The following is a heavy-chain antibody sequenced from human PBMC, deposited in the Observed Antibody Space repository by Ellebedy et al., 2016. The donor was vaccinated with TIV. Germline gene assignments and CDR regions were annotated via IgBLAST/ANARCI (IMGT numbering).Heavy chain of an antibody. V-gene: IGHV3-7*03. CDR1: GFTFTYYC. CDR2: IKQDWSDK. CDR3: ATGWSGGVY. D-gene: IGHD2-15*01. J-gene: IGHJ4*02. Sequence: GESLKISCATSGFTFTYYCMSWVRQPPGKGLEPGANIKQDWSDKHHVDSVKGRFTISRDNAKNSLYLQMNSLRVEDTAVYYCATGWSGGVYWGQGTLVTVSS.